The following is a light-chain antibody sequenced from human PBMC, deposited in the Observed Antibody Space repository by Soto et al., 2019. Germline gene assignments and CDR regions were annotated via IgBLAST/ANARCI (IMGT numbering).Light chain of an antibody. Sequence: QSVLTQPPSASGTPGQRGTISCSGSNSNIGSNTVTWYPQLPGTAPILLIYSNNQRSSGVPDRFSGSRSGTSGSLAISGLQSEDEADYYCATWDDRLNGYVFGSGAKLPV. CDR1: NSNIGSNT. CDR3: ATWDDRLNGYV. CDR2: SNN. J-gene: IGLJ1*01. V-gene: IGLV1-44*01.